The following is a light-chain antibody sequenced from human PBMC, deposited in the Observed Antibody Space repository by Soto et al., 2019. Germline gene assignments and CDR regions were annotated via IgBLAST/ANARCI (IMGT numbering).Light chain of an antibody. J-gene: IGLJ3*02. V-gene: IGLV1-51*01. Sequence: QSVLTQPPSVSAAPGQKVTISCSGSSSKIGNNYVSWYQQLPGTAPKLLIYDNNKRPSGIPDRFSGSKSGTSATLGITGLQSGDEVDYYCGTWDSSLSAHWVFGGGTKVTVL. CDR3: GTWDSSLSAHWV. CDR1: SSKIGNNY. CDR2: DNN.